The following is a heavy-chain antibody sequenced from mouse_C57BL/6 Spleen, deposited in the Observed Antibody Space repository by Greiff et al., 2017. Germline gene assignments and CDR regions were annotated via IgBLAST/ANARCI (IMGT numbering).Heavy chain of an antibody. D-gene: IGHD2-13*01. CDR3: ARSRLGDSWFAY. Sequence: QVQLKQSGAELARPGASVKLSCKASGYTFTSYGISWVKQRTGQGLEWIGEIYPRSGNTYYNEKFKGKATLTADKSSSTAYMELRSLTSEDSAVYFCARSRLGDSWFAYWGQGTLVTVSA. CDR1: GYTFTSYG. CDR2: IYPRSGNT. J-gene: IGHJ3*01. V-gene: IGHV1-81*01.